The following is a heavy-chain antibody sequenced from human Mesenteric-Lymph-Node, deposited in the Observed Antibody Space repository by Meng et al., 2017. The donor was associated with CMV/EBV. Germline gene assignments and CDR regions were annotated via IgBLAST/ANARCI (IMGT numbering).Heavy chain of an antibody. J-gene: IGHJ4*02. CDR1: GFTFSSYW. CDR2: ISSSGSTI. Sequence: GESLKISCAASGFTFSSYWMSWVRQAPGKGLEWVSYISSSGSTIYYADSVKGRFTISRDNAKNSLYLQMNSLRAEDTAVYYCARGSRSYCSSTSCYPDYWGQGTLVTVSS. D-gene: IGHD2-2*01. CDR3: ARGSRSYCSSTSCYPDY. V-gene: IGHV3-48*04.